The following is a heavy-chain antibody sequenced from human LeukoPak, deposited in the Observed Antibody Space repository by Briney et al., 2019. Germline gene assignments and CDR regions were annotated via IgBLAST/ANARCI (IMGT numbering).Heavy chain of an antibody. V-gene: IGHV3-23*01. CDR3: AKDRCSNGIGCLFYYMDV. D-gene: IGHD2-8*01. J-gene: IGHJ6*04. CDR2: ISGSGDYT. Sequence: GGSLRLSCAASGFTFSSHGMSWVRQAPGKGLEWVSTISGSGDYTYYADSVRGRFRISRDSSKNILYLQMNSLRAEDTAMYYCAKDRCSNGIGCLFYYMDVWGKGTTVTISS. CDR1: GFTFSSHG.